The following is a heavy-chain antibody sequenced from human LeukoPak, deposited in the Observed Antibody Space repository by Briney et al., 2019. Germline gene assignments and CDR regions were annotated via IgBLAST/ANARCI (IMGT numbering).Heavy chain of an antibody. J-gene: IGHJ1*01. CDR3: ATDRVYDFWSGPVGRYFQH. Sequence: ASVKVSCKVSGYTLTDLSMHWVRQAPGKGLEWMGGFDPEDGETIYAQKFQGRVTMTEDTSTDTAYMELSSLRSEDTAVYYCATDRVYDFWSGPVGRYFQHWGQGTLVTVSS. D-gene: IGHD3-3*01. CDR2: FDPEDGET. V-gene: IGHV1-24*01. CDR1: GYTLTDLS.